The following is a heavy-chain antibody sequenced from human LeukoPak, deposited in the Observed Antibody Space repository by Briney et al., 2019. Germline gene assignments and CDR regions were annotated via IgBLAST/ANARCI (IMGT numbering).Heavy chain of an antibody. D-gene: IGHD3-22*01. J-gene: IGHJ3*02. CDR3: ASTNRYYDSSGNDAFDI. Sequence: PSETLSLTCTVSGGSISSYYWSWIRQPPGKGLEWIGYIYYSGSTNYNPFLKSRVTISVDTSKNQLSLKLSSVTAADTAVYYCASTNRYYDSSGNDAFDIWGQGTMVTVSS. CDR2: IYYSGST. V-gene: IGHV4-59*08. CDR1: GGSISSYY.